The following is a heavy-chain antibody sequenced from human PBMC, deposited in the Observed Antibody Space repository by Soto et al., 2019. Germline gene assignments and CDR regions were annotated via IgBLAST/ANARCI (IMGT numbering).Heavy chain of an antibody. Sequence: QVQLQQWGAGLLKPSETLSLTCAVYGGSFSGYYWSWIRQPPGKGLEWIGEINHSGSTNYNPSLKVRVTISVDTSKNQFSLKLSSVTAADTAVYYCASLAARRHYYYYMDVWGKGTTVTVSS. V-gene: IGHV4-34*01. CDR2: INHSGST. CDR1: GGSFSGYY. CDR3: ASLAARRHYYYYMDV. D-gene: IGHD6-6*01. J-gene: IGHJ6*03.